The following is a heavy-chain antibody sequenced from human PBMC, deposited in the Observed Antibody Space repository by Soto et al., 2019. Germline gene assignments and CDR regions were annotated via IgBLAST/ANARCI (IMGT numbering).Heavy chain of an antibody. D-gene: IGHD2-2*01. V-gene: IGHV4-31*03. Sequence: KASETLSLTCTVSGGSISSGGYYWSWIRQHPGKGLEWIGYIYYSGSTYYNPSLKSRVTISVDTSKDQFSLKLSSVTAADTAVYYCARAQIVVVPAAISPPRYNWFDPWGQGTLVTVSS. J-gene: IGHJ5*02. CDR3: ARAQIVVVPAAISPPRYNWFDP. CDR2: IYYSGST. CDR1: GGSISSGGYY.